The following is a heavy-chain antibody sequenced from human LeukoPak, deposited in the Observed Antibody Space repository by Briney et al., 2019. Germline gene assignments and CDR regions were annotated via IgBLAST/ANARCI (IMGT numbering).Heavy chain of an antibody. Sequence: GGSLRLSCSASGFTFSYYAMHWVRQAPGKGLEYVSGINDNGSTTHYGDSVKGRFTISRDDSKNTLYLQMSSLRGEDTALYYCVKDLRGNYTFDYWGQGTLVTVSS. V-gene: IGHV3-64D*09. CDR2: INDNGSTT. CDR3: VKDLRGNYTFDY. CDR1: GFTFSYYA. J-gene: IGHJ4*02. D-gene: IGHD5-24*01.